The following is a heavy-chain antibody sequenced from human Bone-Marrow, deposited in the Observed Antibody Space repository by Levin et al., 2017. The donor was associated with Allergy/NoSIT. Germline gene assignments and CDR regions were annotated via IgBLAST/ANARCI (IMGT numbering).Heavy chain of an antibody. J-gene: IGHJ4*02. CDR1: GGSISSYY. V-gene: IGHV4-4*07. Sequence: GSLRLSCTVSGGSISSYYWSWIRQPAGKGLEWIGRIYTSGSTNYNPSLKSRVTMSVDTSKNQFSLKLSSVTAADTAVYYCARAGYNWNYDLDYWGQGTLVTVSS. CDR2: IYTSGST. CDR3: ARAGYNWNYDLDY. D-gene: IGHD1-7*01.